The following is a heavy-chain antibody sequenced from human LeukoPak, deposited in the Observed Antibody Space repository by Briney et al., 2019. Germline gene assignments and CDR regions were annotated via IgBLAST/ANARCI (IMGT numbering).Heavy chain of an antibody. Sequence: SETLSLTCTVSGGSISSYYWSWVRQPPGKGLEWIGYIYYSGSTNYNPSLKSRVTISVDTSKNQFSLKLSSVTAADTAVYYCARVRQFVDYWGQGTLVTVSS. CDR1: GGSISSYY. D-gene: IGHD2-15*01. CDR3: ARVRQFVDY. J-gene: IGHJ4*02. V-gene: IGHV4-59*01. CDR2: IYYSGST.